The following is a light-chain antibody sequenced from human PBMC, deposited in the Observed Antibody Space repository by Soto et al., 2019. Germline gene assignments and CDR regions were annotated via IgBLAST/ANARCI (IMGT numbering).Light chain of an antibody. J-gene: IGLJ1*01. Sequence: QSVLTQPASVSGSPGQSITISCTGTSSDVGSYNRVSWYQQSPGKAPKLMIYDVSKRPSGVPDRFSGSKSGDTASLTISGLQTEDEADYYCCSYAGTYSYVFGTGTKVTVL. CDR2: DVS. CDR3: CSYAGTYSYV. CDR1: SSDVGSYNR. V-gene: IGLV2-11*01.